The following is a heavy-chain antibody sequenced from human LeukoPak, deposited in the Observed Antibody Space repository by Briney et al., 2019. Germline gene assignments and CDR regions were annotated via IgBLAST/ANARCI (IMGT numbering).Heavy chain of an antibody. Sequence: GGSLRLSCAASGFTLSDYYMSWIRQAPGKGLEWISYISNTGSVINNADSVKGRFTISRDNAKNSMYMQMNSLRAEDTAVYYCARDWRHKAMDVWGQGTTVTVSS. V-gene: IGHV3-11*01. CDR3: ARDWRHKAMDV. CDR2: ISNTGSVI. J-gene: IGHJ6*02. CDR1: GFTLSDYY.